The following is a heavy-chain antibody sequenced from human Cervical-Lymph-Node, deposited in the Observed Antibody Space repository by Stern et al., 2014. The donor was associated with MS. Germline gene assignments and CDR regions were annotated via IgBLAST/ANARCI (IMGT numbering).Heavy chain of an antibody. CDR3: ASSIFGLLNWFDP. CDR2: IYHSGTT. CDR1: GDSISSTKW. J-gene: IGHJ5*02. Sequence: VQLEESGPGLVKPSGTLSLTCAVSGDSISSTKWWTWVRQPPGKGLEWIGQIYHSGTTNYNPSLKSRVYILVDKSKTQFSLKLSSVTAADTAVYYCASSIFGLLNWFDPWGQGTLVTVSS. V-gene: IGHV4-4*02. D-gene: IGHD3/OR15-3a*01.